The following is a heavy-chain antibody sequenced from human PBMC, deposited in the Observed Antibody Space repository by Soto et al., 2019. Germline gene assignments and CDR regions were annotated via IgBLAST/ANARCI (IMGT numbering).Heavy chain of an antibody. CDR2: ISGSGGST. V-gene: IGHV3-23*01. Sequence: GGSLRLSCAASGFIFSDYAMTWVRQAPGKGLEWVSAISGSGGSTYYADSVKGRFTISRDNSKNTLYLQMNSLRAEDTAVYYCAKVAAARPKTFIDYWGQGILVTVSS. CDR1: GFIFSDYA. J-gene: IGHJ4*02. CDR3: AKVAAARPKTFIDY. D-gene: IGHD6-13*01.